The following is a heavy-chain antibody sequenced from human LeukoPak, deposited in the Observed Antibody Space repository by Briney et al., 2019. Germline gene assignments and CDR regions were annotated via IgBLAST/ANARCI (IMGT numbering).Heavy chain of an antibody. V-gene: IGHV3-53*01. Sequence: PGGSLRLSCAASGFTFSSYWMSWVRQAPGKGLEWASFIHRDDKTYYADSVKGRFTMSRDSSKNTLYLQMNSLGADDTAVYYCAREVISTPSYFDYWGQGILVTVSS. CDR1: GFTFSSYW. J-gene: IGHJ4*02. D-gene: IGHD2-2*01. CDR2: IHRDDKT. CDR3: AREVISTPSYFDY.